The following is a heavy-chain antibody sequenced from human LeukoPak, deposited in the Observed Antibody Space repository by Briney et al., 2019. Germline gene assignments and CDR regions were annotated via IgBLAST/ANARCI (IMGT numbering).Heavy chain of an antibody. Sequence: GGSLRLSCAASGFMFSSYAMSWVRQAPGKGLEWVSAISGSGGSRYYADSVKGRFTISRDNSKNTLYLQMNSLRAEDTAVYYCAKGGGYDYYYYGMDVWGQGTTVTVSS. CDR3: AKGGGYDYYYYGMDV. V-gene: IGHV3-23*01. D-gene: IGHD5-12*01. J-gene: IGHJ6*02. CDR2: ISGSGGSR. CDR1: GFMFSSYA.